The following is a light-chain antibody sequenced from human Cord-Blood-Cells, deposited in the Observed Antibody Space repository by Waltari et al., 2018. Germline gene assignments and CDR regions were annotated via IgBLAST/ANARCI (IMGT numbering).Light chain of an antibody. Sequence: EIVLTQSPAPLSLSPGERATLSCRASQSVSSYLAWYQQKPGPAPRLLIYDASNRATGIPARFSGSGSGTDFTLTISSLEPEDFAVYYCQQRSNWPPAFGGGTKVEIK. CDR3: QQRSNWPPA. CDR1: QSVSSY. V-gene: IGKV3-11*01. CDR2: DAS. J-gene: IGKJ4*01.